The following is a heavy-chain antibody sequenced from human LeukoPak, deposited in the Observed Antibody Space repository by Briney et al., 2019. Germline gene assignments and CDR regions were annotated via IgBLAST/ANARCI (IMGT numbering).Heavy chain of an antibody. Sequence: PSETLSLTCTVSGGSISSYYWSWIRQPPGKGLEWIGYIYYSGSTNYNPSLKSRVTISVDTSKNQFSLKLSSVTAADTAVYYCARRGEIWRGYSDYKNWFDPWGQETLVTVSS. D-gene: IGHD3-3*01. J-gene: IGHJ5*02. CDR3: ARRGEIWRGYSDYKNWFDP. V-gene: IGHV4-59*08. CDR1: GGSISSYY. CDR2: IYYSGST.